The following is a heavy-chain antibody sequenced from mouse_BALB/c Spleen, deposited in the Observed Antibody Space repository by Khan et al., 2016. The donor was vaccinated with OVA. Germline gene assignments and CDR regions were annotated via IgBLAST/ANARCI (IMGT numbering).Heavy chain of an antibody. CDR2: INPHIGET. J-gene: IGHJ2*01. V-gene: IGHV1-20*02. CDR1: GYSFTGYF. Sequence: VRLQQSGPELVKPGASVKISCKASGYSFTGYFMHWVMQSHGKSLEWIGRINPHIGETFYNQKFKGKATLTVDESSSTAHMELRSLASEDSAVYVCARIYSSNFDYWGQGTTLTVSS. CDR3: ARIYSSNFDY. D-gene: IGHD1-1*01.